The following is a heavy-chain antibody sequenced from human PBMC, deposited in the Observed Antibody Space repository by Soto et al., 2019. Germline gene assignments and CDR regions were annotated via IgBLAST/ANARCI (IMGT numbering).Heavy chain of an antibody. D-gene: IGHD3-10*01. CDR1: GGSFSGYY. CDR2: INHSGST. Sequence: TLSLTCAVFGGSFSGYYWSWIRQPPGKGLEWIGEINHSGSTNYNPSLKSRVTISVDTSKNQFSLKLSSVTAADTAVYYCARVSGIYYYGMDVWAKGPRSPSP. V-gene: IGHV4-34*01. CDR3: ARVSGIYYYGMDV. J-gene: IGHJ6*02.